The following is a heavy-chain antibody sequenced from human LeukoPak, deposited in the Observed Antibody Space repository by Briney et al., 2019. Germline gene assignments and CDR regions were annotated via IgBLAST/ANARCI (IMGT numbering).Heavy chain of an antibody. J-gene: IGHJ4*02. Sequence: GGSLRLSCAASGFTFSSYAMSWARQAPGKGLEWVSAISGSGGSTYYADSVKGRFTISRDNSKNTLYLQMNSLRAEDTAVYYCAKAPFYSSGWSGYFDYWGQGTLVTVSS. V-gene: IGHV3-23*01. CDR1: GFTFSSYA. D-gene: IGHD6-19*01. CDR2: ISGSGGST. CDR3: AKAPFYSSGWSGYFDY.